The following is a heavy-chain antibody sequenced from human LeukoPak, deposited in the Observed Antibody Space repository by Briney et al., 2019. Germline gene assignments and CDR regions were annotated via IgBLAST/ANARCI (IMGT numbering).Heavy chain of an antibody. D-gene: IGHD2-2*01. Sequence: ASVKVSCKASGYALTTYDINWVRQASGQGLEWMAWMNPDSGNSGYAEKFQGRVTLTANPSISTAYMELGSLRSDDSAVYYCARGVKKFCTEVGCYRPDWFDPWGQGTLLIVSS. V-gene: IGHV1-8*01. CDR3: ARGVKKFCTEVGCYRPDWFDP. J-gene: IGHJ5*02. CDR1: GYALTTYD. CDR2: MNPDSGNS.